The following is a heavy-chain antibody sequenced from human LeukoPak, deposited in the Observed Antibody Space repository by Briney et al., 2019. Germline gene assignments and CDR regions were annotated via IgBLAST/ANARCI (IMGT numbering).Heavy chain of an antibody. Sequence: GASVKVSCKASGGTFSSYAISWVRQAPGQGLEWMGGIIPIFGTANYAQKFQGRVTITADESTSTAYMELSSLRSEDTAVYYCAIVVGCSSISCINWFDPWGQGTLVTVSS. CDR2: IIPIFGTA. V-gene: IGHV1-69*01. D-gene: IGHD2-2*01. CDR3: AIVVGCSSISCINWFDP. J-gene: IGHJ5*02. CDR1: GGTFSSYA.